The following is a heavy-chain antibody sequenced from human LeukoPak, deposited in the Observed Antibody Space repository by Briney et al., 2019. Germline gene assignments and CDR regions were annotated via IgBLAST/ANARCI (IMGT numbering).Heavy chain of an antibody. Sequence: PGGSLRLSCAASGFTFSIYAMHWVRQAAGKGLEYVSSISSNGGSTYYANSMKGRFTISRDNSKNTLYLQMGSLRPEDMAMYYCARARGWYSSAPHAFDIWGQGTMVTVSS. CDR3: ARARGWYSSAPHAFDI. CDR2: ISSNGGST. CDR1: GFTFSIYA. J-gene: IGHJ3*02. V-gene: IGHV3-64*01. D-gene: IGHD6-19*01.